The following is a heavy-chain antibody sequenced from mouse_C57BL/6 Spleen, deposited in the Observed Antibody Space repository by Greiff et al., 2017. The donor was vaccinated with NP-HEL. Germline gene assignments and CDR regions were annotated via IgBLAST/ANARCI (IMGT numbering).Heavy chain of an antibody. CDR2: INPNNGGT. V-gene: IGHV1-26*01. Sequence: EVQLQQSGPELVKPGASVKISCKASGYTFTDYYMNWVKQSHGKSLEWIGDINPNNGGTSYNQKFKGKATLTVDKSSSTAYMELRSLTSEDSAVYYCARRYYGSSYPYYFDDWGQGTTLTVSS. CDR1: GYTFTDYY. J-gene: IGHJ2*01. CDR3: ARRYYGSSYPYYFDD. D-gene: IGHD1-1*01.